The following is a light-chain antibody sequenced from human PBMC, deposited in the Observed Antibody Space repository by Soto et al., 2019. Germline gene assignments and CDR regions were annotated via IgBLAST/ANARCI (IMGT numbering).Light chain of an antibody. CDR1: SSDVGDYNY. Sequence: QSALTQPASVSGSPGQSITISCTGTSSDVGDYNYVSWFQQHPGKAPKLMIYDVSNRPSGVSNRFSGSKSGNTASLTISGLHAEDEADYYCSSYASSSTLDVFGTGTKLTVL. J-gene: IGLJ1*01. CDR3: SSYASSSTLDV. V-gene: IGLV2-14*03. CDR2: DVS.